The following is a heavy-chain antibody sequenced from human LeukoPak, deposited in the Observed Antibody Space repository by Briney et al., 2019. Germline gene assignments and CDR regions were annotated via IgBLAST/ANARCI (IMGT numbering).Heavy chain of an antibody. CDR3: AKGQGCYVHY. CDR2: IQYDGSNE. Sequence: GGSLRLSCAASGFTFSGYGMHWVRQAPGKGLEWVAFIQYDGSNEKYVDSVKGRFTVSRDNSKNMLYLQMNSLRAEDTSVYYCAKGQGCYVHYWGQGTLVIVSS. J-gene: IGHJ4*02. D-gene: IGHD6-19*01. CDR1: GFTFSGYG. V-gene: IGHV3-30*02.